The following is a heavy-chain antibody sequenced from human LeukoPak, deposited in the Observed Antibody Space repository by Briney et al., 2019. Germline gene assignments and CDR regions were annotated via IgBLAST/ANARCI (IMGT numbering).Heavy chain of an antibody. CDR3: ARGRAI. CDR2: IYYSGST. J-gene: IGHJ3*02. CDR1: GGSVSSGNYY. V-gene: IGHV4-61*01. Sequence: SETLSLTCTVSGGSVSSGNYYWNWIRQPPGKGPEWIGNIYYSGSTNYNPSLESRVTISLDTSKNQFSLKLSSVTAADTAMYYCARGRAIWGQGTMVTVSS.